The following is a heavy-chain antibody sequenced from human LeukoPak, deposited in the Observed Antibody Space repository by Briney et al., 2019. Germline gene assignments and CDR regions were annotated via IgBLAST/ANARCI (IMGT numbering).Heavy chain of an antibody. CDR3: ARDTDILRGVDY. CDR1: GGSISSSSYY. Sequence: SETLSLTCTVSGGSISSSSYYWGWIRQPPGKGLEWIGSIYYSGSTYYNPSLKSRVTISVDTSKNQFSLKLSSVTAADTAVYYCARDTDILRGVDYWGQGTLVTVSS. CDR2: IYYSGST. D-gene: IGHD3-10*01. J-gene: IGHJ4*02. V-gene: IGHV4-39*07.